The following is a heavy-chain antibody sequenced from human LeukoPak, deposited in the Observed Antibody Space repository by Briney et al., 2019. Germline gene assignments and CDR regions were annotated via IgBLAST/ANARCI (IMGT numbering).Heavy chain of an antibody. CDR2: IYYSGST. CDR1: GGSISSSSYY. CDR3: ARHLYSSGWQYAFDS. D-gene: IGHD6-19*01. V-gene: IGHV4-39*01. Sequence: SETLTLTCTVSGGSISSSSYYWGWIRQPPAKGLEWIGSIYYSGSTYYNPSLKSRVTISVDTSKNQFSLKLSSVTAADTAVYYCARHLYSSGWQYAFDSWGQGTMVTVSS. J-gene: IGHJ3*02.